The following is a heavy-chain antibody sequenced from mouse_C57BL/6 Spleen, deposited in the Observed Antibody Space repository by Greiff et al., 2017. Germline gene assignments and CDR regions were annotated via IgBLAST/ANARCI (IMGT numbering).Heavy chain of an antibody. CDR1: GYTFTSYW. CDR2: IYPGNSDT. J-gene: IGHJ2*01. D-gene: IGHD2-3*01. V-gene: IGHV1-5*01. CDR3: TRSFYDGYSGKDDY. Sequence: EVQLQQSGTVLARPGASVKMSCKTSGYTFTSYWMHWVKQRPGQGLEWIGAIYPGNSDTSYNQKFTGKAKLTAVTSASTAYMELSSLTNEDSAVYYCTRSFYDGYSGKDDYWGQGTTLTVSS.